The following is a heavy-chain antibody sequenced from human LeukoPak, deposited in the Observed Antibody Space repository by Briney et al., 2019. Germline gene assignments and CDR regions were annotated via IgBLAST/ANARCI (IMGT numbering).Heavy chain of an antibody. CDR1: GGSISSSSYY. D-gene: IGHD3-3*01. CDR3: ARGPYDFWSGYYSYYMDV. V-gene: IGHV4-39*07. J-gene: IGHJ6*03. Sequence: PSETLSLTCTVSGGSISSSSYYWGWIRQPPGKGLEWIGSTYYSGSTYYNPSLKSRVTISVDTSKNQFSLKLSSVTAADTAVYYCARGPYDFWSGYYSYYMDVWGKGTTVTVSS. CDR2: TYYSGST.